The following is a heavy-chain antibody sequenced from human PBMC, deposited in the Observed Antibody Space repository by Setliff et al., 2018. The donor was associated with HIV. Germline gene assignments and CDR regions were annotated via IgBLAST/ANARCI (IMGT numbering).Heavy chain of an antibody. CDR3: ATHTGNFHLHAFDI. V-gene: IGHV5-51*01. J-gene: IGHJ3*02. CDR1: GYDFTRYW. Sequence: SLKIYCRASGYDFTRYWIGWVRQMPGKGLEWMGIIYPGDFDTRYSPSFQGQVTISADKSISTASLQWNSLKASDTAMYYCATHTGNFHLHAFDIWGQGTTVTVSS. CDR2: IYPGDFDT. D-gene: IGHD1-26*01.